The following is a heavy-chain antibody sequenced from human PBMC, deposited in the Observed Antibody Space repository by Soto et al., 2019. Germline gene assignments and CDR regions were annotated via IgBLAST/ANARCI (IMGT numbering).Heavy chain of an antibody. CDR2: ISAYNGNT. D-gene: IGHD3-9*01. Sequence: ASVKVSCKASGYTFTSYGISWVRQAPGQGLEWMGWISAYNGNTNYAQKLQGRVTMTTDTSTSTAYMELRSLRSDDTAVYYCAREGDILTGFAWDYYYYMDVWGKGTTVTVS. CDR3: AREGDILTGFAWDYYYYMDV. CDR1: GYTFTSYG. J-gene: IGHJ6*03. V-gene: IGHV1-18*01.